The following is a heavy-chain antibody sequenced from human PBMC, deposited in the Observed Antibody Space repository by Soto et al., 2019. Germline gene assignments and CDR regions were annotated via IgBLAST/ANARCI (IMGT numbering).Heavy chain of an antibody. Sequence: SETLSLTCTVSGGSISSGDYYWSWIRQPPGKGLEWIGYIYYSGSTYYNPSLKSRVTISVDTSKNQSSLKLSSVTAADTAVYYCARVIGHDYSDSQPKVDYWGQGTLVTVSS. CDR3: ARVIGHDYSDSQPKVDY. CDR1: GGSISSGDYY. D-gene: IGHD4-17*01. CDR2: IYYSGST. V-gene: IGHV4-30-4*01. J-gene: IGHJ4*02.